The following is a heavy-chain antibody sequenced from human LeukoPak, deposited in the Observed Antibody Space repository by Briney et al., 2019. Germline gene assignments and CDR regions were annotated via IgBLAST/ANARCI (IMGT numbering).Heavy chain of an antibody. CDR1: GGTFSSYA. Sequence: ASVKVSCKASGGTFSSYAISWVRQAPGQGLEWMGGIIPIFGTANYAQKFQGRVTITADKSTSTAYMELSSLRSEDTAVYYCARGDSSSWANYYYYYYMDVWGKGTTVTVSS. D-gene: IGHD6-13*01. J-gene: IGHJ6*03. V-gene: IGHV1-69*06. CDR3: ARGDSSSWANYYYYYYMDV. CDR2: IIPIFGTA.